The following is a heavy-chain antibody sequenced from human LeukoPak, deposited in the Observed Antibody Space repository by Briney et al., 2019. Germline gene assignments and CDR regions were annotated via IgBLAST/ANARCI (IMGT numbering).Heavy chain of an antibody. D-gene: IGHD1-26*01. CDR1: GFTFSSYG. J-gene: IGHJ4*02. V-gene: IGHV3-33*01. Sequence: GGSLRLSCAASGFTFSSYGMHWVRQTPGKGLEWVAIIWSDGSNKYYADSVKGRFTISRDNSKNTLYLQMNSLRAEDAAVYYCARGSGGFSGGFDYWGQGTLVTVSS. CDR3: ARGSGGFSGGFDY. CDR2: IWSDGSNK.